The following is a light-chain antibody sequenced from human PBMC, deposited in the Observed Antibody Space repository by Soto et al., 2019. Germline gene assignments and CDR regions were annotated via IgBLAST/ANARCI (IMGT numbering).Light chain of an antibody. J-gene: IGLJ1*01. CDR3: SSNTTSNTRQIA. CDR2: DVS. V-gene: IGLV2-14*03. Sequence: QSALTQPASVSGSPGQSITISCTGTSSDVGGYNYVSWYQHHPGKAPKLMIFDVSNRPSGVSNRFSGSKSGNTASLTISGLQPEDEADYYCSSNTTSNTRQIAFGTGTKVT. CDR1: SSDVGGYNY.